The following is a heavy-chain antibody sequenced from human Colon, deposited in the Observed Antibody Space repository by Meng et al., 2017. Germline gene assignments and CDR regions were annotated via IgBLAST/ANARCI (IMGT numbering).Heavy chain of an antibody. CDR2: ISPSGRT. Sequence: VRWRGWGSGLGQTAWLVPRPFPVTGGSITMSAGSSWVPPTPGKGLEWIGEISPSGRTTYTPSLKSRVTMSLDKSKNQFFLNLGSVSAADTAVYYCARENEGIGFTPAGHWGQGTLVTVSS. CDR3: ARENEGIGFTPAGH. D-gene: IGHD2-21*01. V-gene: IGHV4-4*02. J-gene: IGHJ1*01. CDR1: GGSITMSAG.